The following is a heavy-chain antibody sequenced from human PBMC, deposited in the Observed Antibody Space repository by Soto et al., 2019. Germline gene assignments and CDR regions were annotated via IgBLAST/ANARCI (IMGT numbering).Heavy chain of an antibody. CDR3: AKRRDDYNPFFDF. J-gene: IGHJ4*02. CDR2: ILNDGRDK. V-gene: IGHV3-30*18. CDR1: GFTFSNYG. D-gene: IGHD4-4*01. Sequence: QVQLEESGGGVVQPGTSLRLSCAASGFTFSNYGMHWVRQAPGKGLEWVARILNDGRDKYYADSVRGRFTISRDNSKNTLYLKMNSLRAEDTAVYYCAKRRDDYNPFFDFWGQGTLVTVSS.